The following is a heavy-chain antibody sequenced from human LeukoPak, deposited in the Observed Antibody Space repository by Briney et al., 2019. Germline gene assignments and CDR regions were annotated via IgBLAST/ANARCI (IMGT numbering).Heavy chain of an antibody. D-gene: IGHD1-1*01. CDR3: ARSRYERLYYYYYMDV. CDR2: ISYDGSTV. CDR1: GFTFSNYW. V-gene: IGHV3-30*03. J-gene: IGHJ6*03. Sequence: GGSLRLSCAASGFTFSNYWMSWVRQAPGKGLEWVALISYDGSTVYYADSVKGRFTISRDNSQNTLYLQMHSLRSEDTAVYYCARSRYERLYYYYYMDVWGKGTTVTISS.